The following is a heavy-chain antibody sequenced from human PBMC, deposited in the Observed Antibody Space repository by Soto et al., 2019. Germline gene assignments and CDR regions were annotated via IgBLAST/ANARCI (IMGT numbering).Heavy chain of an antibody. CDR3: ARRYYYGSGSYYS. CDR1: GGSISSYY. Sequence: PSETLSLTCTVSGGSISSYYWSWIRQPPGKGLEWIGYIYYSGSTNYNPSIKSRVTISVDTSKNQFSLKLSSVTAADTAVYYCARRYYYGSGSYYSWGQGTLVTV. CDR2: IYYSGST. V-gene: IGHV4-59*01. D-gene: IGHD3-10*01. J-gene: IGHJ4*02.